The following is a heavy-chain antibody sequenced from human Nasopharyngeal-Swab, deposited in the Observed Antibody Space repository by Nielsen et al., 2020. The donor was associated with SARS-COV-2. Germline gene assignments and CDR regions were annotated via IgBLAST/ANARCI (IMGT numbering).Heavy chain of an antibody. CDR2: ISGSGGST. Sequence: GESLKISCAAPGFTFSSYAMSWVRQAPGKGLEWVSAISGSGGSTYYADSVKGRFTISRDNSKNTLYLQMNSLRAEDTAVYYCAKDLRVTTSAFDIWGQGTMVTVSS. V-gene: IGHV3-23*01. CDR1: GFTFSSYA. D-gene: IGHD4-17*01. J-gene: IGHJ3*02. CDR3: AKDLRVTTSAFDI.